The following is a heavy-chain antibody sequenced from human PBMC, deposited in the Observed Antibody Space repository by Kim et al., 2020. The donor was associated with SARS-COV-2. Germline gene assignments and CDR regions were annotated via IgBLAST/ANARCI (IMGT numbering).Heavy chain of an antibody. CDR3: ARGGEDIGVVKPSTLDY. Sequence: GGSLRLSCAASGFTFSSYAMHWVRQAPGKGLEWVAVISYDGNNQYYPDSVKGRFTISRDNSYNTLSLQIDSLRTEDTAVYYCARGGEDIGVVKPSTLDYWGQGALVTVSS. V-gene: IGHV3-30*04. J-gene: IGHJ4*02. D-gene: IGHD2-15*01. CDR2: ISYDGNNQ. CDR1: GFTFSSYA.